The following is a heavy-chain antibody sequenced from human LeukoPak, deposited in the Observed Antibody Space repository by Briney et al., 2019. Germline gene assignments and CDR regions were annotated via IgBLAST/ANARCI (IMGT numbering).Heavy chain of an antibody. CDR3: AKCILTGYYKGYMDV. V-gene: IGHV3-23*01. CDR2: IRGSGGST. D-gene: IGHD3-9*01. Sequence: GGSLRLSCAGSGFTFSRYGMSWVRQAPGKGLEWVSGIRGSGGSTNYAESVKGRFTISRDNSKNTLYLQMNSLRAEDTAVYYCAKCILTGYYKGYMDVWGKGTTVTISS. J-gene: IGHJ6*03. CDR1: GFTFSRYG.